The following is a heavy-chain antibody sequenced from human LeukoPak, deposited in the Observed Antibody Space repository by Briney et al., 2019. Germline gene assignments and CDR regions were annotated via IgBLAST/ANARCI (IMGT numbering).Heavy chain of an antibody. J-gene: IGHJ4*02. Sequence: GGSLRLSCAASGFTFSSYAMHWVRQAPGKGLEYVSAISSNGGSTYYANSVKGRFTISRDNSKNTLYLQMGSLRAEDMAVYYCARVGGLNYFDYWGQGTLVTVSS. CDR2: ISSNGGST. CDR1: GFTFSSYA. CDR3: ARVGGLNYFDY. V-gene: IGHV3-64*01.